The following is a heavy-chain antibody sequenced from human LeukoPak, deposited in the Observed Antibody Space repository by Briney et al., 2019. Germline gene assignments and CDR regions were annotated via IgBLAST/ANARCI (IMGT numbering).Heavy chain of an antibody. CDR1: GGSISSGDYY. CDR3: ARDPRGENWFDP. J-gene: IGHJ5*02. CDR2: IYYSGST. D-gene: IGHD6-25*01. Sequence: SSQTLSLTCTVSGGSISSGDYYWSWIRQPPGKGLEWIGYIYYSGSTYYTPSLKSRVTISVDTSKNQFSLKLSSVTAADTAVYYCARDPRGENWFDPWGQGTLVTVSS. V-gene: IGHV4-30-4*01.